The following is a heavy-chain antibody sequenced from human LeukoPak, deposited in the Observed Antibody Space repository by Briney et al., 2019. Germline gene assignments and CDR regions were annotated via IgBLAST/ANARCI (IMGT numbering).Heavy chain of an antibody. CDR1: GGSISSSSYY. D-gene: IGHD5-24*01. CDR2: IYYSGST. CDR3: ARQRPLPTRDGAFDI. J-gene: IGHJ3*02. Sequence: SETLSLTCTVSGGSISSSSYYWGWIRQPPGKGLEWIGSIYYSGSTYYNPSLKSRVTISVDTSKNQFSLKLSSVTAADTAVYYCARQRPLPTRDGAFDIWGQGTMVTVSS. V-gene: IGHV4-39*01.